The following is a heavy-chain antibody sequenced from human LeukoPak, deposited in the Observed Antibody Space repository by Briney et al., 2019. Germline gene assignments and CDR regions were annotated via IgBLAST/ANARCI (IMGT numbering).Heavy chain of an antibody. J-gene: IGHJ4*02. CDR3: TRVSWRGEIF. CDR1: GFTFTTYW. CDR2: INQDGTEK. D-gene: IGHD3-3*01. Sequence: PGESLRLSCAASGFTFTTYWMSWVCQLPGKGLEWVANINQDGTEKYYVDSVKGRFTISRDNAKKSLFLQMTSPRAEDTAVYYCTRVSWRGEIFWGQGTLVSVSS. V-gene: IGHV3-7*01.